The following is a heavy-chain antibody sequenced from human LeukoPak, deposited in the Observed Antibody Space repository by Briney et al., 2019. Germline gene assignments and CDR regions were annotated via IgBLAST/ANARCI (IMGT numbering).Heavy chain of an antibody. CDR2: IYYSGST. D-gene: IGHD6-13*01. CDR1: GGSISSYY. Sequence: SETLSLTCTVSGGSISSYYWCWIRQPPGKGLEWIGYIYYSGSTNYNPSLKSRVTISVDTSKNQFSLKVSTVTAVDTAVYYCARSSTSSWSYDYWGQGTLVTVSS. CDR3: ARSSTSSWSYDY. J-gene: IGHJ4*02. V-gene: IGHV4-59*01.